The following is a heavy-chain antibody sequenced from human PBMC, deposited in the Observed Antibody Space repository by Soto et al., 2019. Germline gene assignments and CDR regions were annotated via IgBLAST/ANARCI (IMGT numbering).Heavy chain of an antibody. V-gene: IGHV1-8*01. CDR2: MNPNSGNT. J-gene: IGHJ5*02. D-gene: IGHD3-3*01. CDR3: ARGQYYDFWSGYNWFDP. CDR1: GYTFTNYD. Sequence: GASVKVSCKASGYTFTNYDINWVRQATGQGLEWMGWMNPNSGNTGYAQKFQGRVTMTRNTSINTAYMELSSLRSEDTAVYYCARGQYYDFWSGYNWFDPWGQGTLVTVS.